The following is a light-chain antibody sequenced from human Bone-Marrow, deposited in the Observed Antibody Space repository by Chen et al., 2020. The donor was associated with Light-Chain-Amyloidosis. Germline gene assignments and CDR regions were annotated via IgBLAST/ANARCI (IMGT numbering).Light chain of an antibody. CDR2: DFN. CDR3: QVWDAISDHSV. V-gene: IGLV3-21*02. Sequence: SYVLTQPPSVSVAPGQTATITCGGSNIGSKCVHWFQQKPDQGPVMLVYDFNDRRPGIPARCAGSNSGDTATLTSSRVEAGDDADYYCQVWDAISDHSVFGGWSKLTVL. J-gene: IGLJ3*02. CDR1: NIGSKC.